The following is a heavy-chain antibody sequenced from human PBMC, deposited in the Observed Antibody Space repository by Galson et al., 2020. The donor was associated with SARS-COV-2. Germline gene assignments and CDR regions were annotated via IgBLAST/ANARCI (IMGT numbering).Heavy chain of an antibody. V-gene: IGHV3-30*18. Sequence: GGSLRLSCAASGFTFSSYGMHWVRQAPGKGLEWVAVISYDGSNKYYADSVKGRFTISRDNSKNTLYLQMNSLRAEDTAVYYCAKSYSGSYFSAFDIWGQGTMVTVSS. D-gene: IGHD1-26*01. CDR2: ISYDGSNK. J-gene: IGHJ3*02. CDR1: GFTFSSYG. CDR3: AKSYSGSYFSAFDI.